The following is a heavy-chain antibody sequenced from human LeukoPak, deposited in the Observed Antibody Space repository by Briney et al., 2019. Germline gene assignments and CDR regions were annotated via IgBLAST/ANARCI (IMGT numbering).Heavy chain of an antibody. V-gene: IGHV3-74*01. D-gene: IGHD3-22*01. J-gene: IGHJ6*03. Sequence: GGSLRLSCAASGFTFSTYWMHWVRQAPGKGLVWVSSINSDGSSTIYADSVRGRFTISRDNAKNTLYLQMNSLRAEDTAVFYCARAEYYYDSSGYYPRYYNYYYMDVWGKGTTVTVSS. CDR3: ARAEYYYDSSGYYPRYYNYYYMDV. CDR1: GFTFSTYW. CDR2: INSDGSST.